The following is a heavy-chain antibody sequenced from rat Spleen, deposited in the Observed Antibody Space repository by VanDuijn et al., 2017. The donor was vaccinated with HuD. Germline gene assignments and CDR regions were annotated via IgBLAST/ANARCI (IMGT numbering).Heavy chain of an antibody. D-gene: IGHD1-7*01. V-gene: IGHV5-7*01. CDR1: GFTFSNYY. J-gene: IGHJ2*01. CDR3: ARHGTINTMGGYYFDY. Sequence: EVQLVESGGGLVQPGRSMKLSCAASGFTFSNYYMAWVRQAPTKGLEWVATISYDGSSTYYRDSVKGRFTISRDNAKSTLYLQMDSLRSEDTATYYCARHGTINTMGGYYFDYWGQGDMVTVSS. CDR2: ISYDGSST.